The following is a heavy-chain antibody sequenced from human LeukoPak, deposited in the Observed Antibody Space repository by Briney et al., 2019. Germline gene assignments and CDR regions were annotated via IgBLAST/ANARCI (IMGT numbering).Heavy chain of an antibody. CDR3: ARDEYSYGSTLDY. CDR2: INPNSGGT. D-gene: IGHD5-18*01. V-gene: IGHV1-2*02. J-gene: IGHJ4*02. CDR1: GYTFTGYY. Sequence: ASVKVSCKASGYTFTGYYMHWVRQAPGQGLEWMGWINPNSGGTNYAQKFQGRVTVTRDTSISTAYMELSRLRSDDTAVYYCARDEYSYGSTLDYWGQGTLVTVSS.